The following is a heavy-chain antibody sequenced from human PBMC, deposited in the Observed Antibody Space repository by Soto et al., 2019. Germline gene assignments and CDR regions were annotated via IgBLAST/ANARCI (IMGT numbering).Heavy chain of an antibody. CDR2: IKSKVHGETT. J-gene: IGHJ4*02. D-gene: IGHD1-26*01. CDR1: GFNFSNGW. CDR3: STDEWE. Sequence: EVQLVESGGGVVKPGGSLRLSCAASGFNFSNGWMSWVRQAPGKGLEWVGRIKSKVHGETTDYSAHAKGRVTISRYDSKNTLYLQMHTLQTEDTAVYYCSTDEWEWGQGTLVTVSS. V-gene: IGHV3-15*05.